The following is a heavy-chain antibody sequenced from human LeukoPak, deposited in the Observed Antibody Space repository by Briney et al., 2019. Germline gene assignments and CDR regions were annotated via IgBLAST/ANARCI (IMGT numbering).Heavy chain of an antibody. CDR2: INSDGSWT. Sequence: GGSLRLSCAASGNYWMHWVRQAPGKGLVWVSHINSDGSWTSYADSVKGRFTISKDNAKNTVYLQMNSLRAEDTAVYYCVTFYETYWGRGTLVTVSS. D-gene: IGHD2/OR15-2a*01. CDR3: VTFYETY. J-gene: IGHJ4*02. CDR1: GNYW. V-gene: IGHV3-74*01.